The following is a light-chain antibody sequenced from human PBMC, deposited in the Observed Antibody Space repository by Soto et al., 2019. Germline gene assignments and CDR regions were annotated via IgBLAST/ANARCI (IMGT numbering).Light chain of an antibody. V-gene: IGKV3-20*01. CDR2: GAS. CDR3: QQYGSSPRT. J-gene: IGKJ1*01. CDR1: QSVGSSY. Sequence: EIVLTQSPGTLSLSPGEGATLSCRASQSVGSSYLAWFQQRPGQAPRLLIYGASSRPTGIPDRFSGSGSGTDFTLTISRLEPEDFAVYYCQQYGSSPRTFGQGTKVEIK.